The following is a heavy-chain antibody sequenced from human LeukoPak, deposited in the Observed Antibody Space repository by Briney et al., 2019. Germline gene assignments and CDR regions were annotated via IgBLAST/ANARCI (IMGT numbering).Heavy chain of an antibody. V-gene: IGHV3-7*01. Sequence: GGSLRLSCAASGLIFSAYWMNWVRQAPGKGLEWVATISQDGSEKYYVDSVKGRFTISRDNAKNSLYLQMNSLRAEDTAVYFCARETTYKGLIYWGQGTLVTVSS. CDR1: GLIFSAYW. J-gene: IGHJ4*02. D-gene: IGHD4-11*01. CDR3: ARETTYKGLIY. CDR2: ISQDGSEK.